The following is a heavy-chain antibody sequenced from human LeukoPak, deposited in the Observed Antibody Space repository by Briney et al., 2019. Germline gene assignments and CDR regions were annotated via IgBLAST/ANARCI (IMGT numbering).Heavy chain of an antibody. CDR3: TTSDLGYCSGGSCYSGDY. CDR2: TRSKTGGGTT. CDR1: EFTFSNAW. Sequence: GGSLRLYCASSEFTFSNAWMSWVRQAPGKGLEWVDRTRSKTGGGTTDYAAPVKGRFTISRDDSTNTLYLHMNSLNTEDTAVYSCTTSDLGYCSGGSCYSGDYWGQGTLVTVSS. V-gene: IGHV3-15*01. D-gene: IGHD2-15*01. J-gene: IGHJ4*02.